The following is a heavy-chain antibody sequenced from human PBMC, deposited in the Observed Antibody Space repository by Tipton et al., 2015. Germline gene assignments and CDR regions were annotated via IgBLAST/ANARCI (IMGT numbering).Heavy chain of an antibody. CDR3: ASPSLPHDRGDYYFQS. D-gene: IGHD2-21*02. V-gene: IGHV4-4*08. Sequence: TLSLTCSVSGGSIDSYYWSWIRQPPGMRLEWIGYIDFSGSTYYNPSLKSRVTISIDRFKNQFSLKLSSVTAADTAVYYCASPSLPHDRGDYYFQSWGQGSLVTVSS. J-gene: IGHJ4*02. CDR1: GGSIDSYY. CDR2: IDFSGST.